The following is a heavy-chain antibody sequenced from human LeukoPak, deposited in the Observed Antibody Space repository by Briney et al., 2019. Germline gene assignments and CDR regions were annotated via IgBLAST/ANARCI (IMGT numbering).Heavy chain of an antibody. J-gene: IGHJ5*02. CDR1: GGSFSGYY. V-gene: IGHV4-34*01. CDR3: ARGRRFLEWLWTNWFDP. D-gene: IGHD3-3*01. Sequence: SGTLSLTCAVYGGSFSGYYWSRTRQPPGKGLEWIGEINHSGSTNYNPSLKSRVTISVDTSKNQFSLKLNSVTAADTAVYYCARGRRFLEWLWTNWFDPWGQGTLVTVSS. CDR2: INHSGST.